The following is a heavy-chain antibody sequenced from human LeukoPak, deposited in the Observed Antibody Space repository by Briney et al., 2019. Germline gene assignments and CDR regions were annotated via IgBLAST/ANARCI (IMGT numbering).Heavy chain of an antibody. J-gene: IGHJ5*02. CDR2: IYHIGST. CDR1: GGSISSSNW. CDR3: ARHNALWGVYDILTGYYRSWGNNWFDP. V-gene: IGHV4-4*02. D-gene: IGHD3-9*01. Sequence: PSGTLSLTCAVSGGSISSSNWWSWVRQPPGKGLEWIGEIYHIGSTNYNPSLKSRVTISVDKSKNQFSLKLSSVTAADTAVYYCARHNALWGVYDILTGYYRSWGNNWFDPWGQGTLVTVSS.